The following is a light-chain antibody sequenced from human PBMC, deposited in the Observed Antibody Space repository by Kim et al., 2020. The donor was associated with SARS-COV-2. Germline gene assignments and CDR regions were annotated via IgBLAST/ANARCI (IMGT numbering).Light chain of an antibody. CDR2: GEC. CDR3: QQYNNWPPT. Sequence: SPGGTGPPPRWDRPVCSHKLSLYPPKPGQASPVLIFGECPRDSGIPAEFNGKGSGTEFTLTSSSLQSEDFAVYYCQQYNNWPPTFGQETRLEIK. CDR1: VCSHK. V-gene: IGKV3-15*01. J-gene: IGKJ5*01.